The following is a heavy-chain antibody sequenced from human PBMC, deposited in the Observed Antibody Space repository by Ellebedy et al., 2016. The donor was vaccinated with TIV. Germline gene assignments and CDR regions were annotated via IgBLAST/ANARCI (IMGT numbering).Heavy chain of an antibody. Sequence: GGSLRLSCAASGFSFSKYAMNWVRQAPGKGLEWVTGIIGSGGSTNYVDSVKGRFTISRGNSESTLHVQMNSLRPEDTAVYYCAKEAYDILTGSQMHGMDVWGQGTTVTVSS. J-gene: IGHJ6*02. CDR1: GFSFSKYA. D-gene: IGHD3-9*01. CDR3: AKEAYDILTGSQMHGMDV. V-gene: IGHV3-23*01. CDR2: IIGSGGST.